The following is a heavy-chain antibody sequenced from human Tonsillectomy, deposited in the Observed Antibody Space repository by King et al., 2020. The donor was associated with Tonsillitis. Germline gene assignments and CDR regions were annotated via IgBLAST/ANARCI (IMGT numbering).Heavy chain of an antibody. CDR2: IYAVGTTHS. J-gene: IGHJ4*02. Sequence: QVQLQESGPGLVKPSGTVSLTCAFSGGSFCTSNWWSWVRQPPGKGLEWIGEIYAVGTTHSNYNPSLQSRVTITMDKSKTHVFLNLFSVTAADTATYFCACNVGYSQGYWGQGTLVTVS. V-gene: IGHV4-4*02. D-gene: IGHD5-18*01. CDR1: GGSFCTSNW. CDR3: ACNVGYSQGY.